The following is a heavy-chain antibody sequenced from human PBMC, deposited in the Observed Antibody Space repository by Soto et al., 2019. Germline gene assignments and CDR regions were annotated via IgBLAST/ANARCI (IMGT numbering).Heavy chain of an antibody. CDR1: GGSISSGGYY. CDR3: ARGGLLRFFTHHYYYYYGMDV. D-gene: IGHD3-3*01. CDR2: INHSGST. V-gene: IGHV4-39*07. J-gene: IGHJ6*02. Sequence: PSETVSLTCTVSGGSISSGGYYWSWIRQPPGKGLEWIGEINHSGSTNYNPSLKGRVTISVDTSKNQFSLKLSSVTAADTAVYYCARGGLLRFFTHHYYYYYGMDVWGQGTTVTVSS.